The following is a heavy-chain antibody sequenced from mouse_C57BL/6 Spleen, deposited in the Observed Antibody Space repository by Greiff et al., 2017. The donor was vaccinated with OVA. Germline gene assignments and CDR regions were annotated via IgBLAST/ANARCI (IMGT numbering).Heavy chain of an antibody. V-gene: IGHV1-53*01. J-gene: IGHJ4*01. CDR1: GYTFTSYW. CDR2: INPSNGGT. Sequence: QVQLQQPGTELVKPGASVKLSCKASGYTFTSYWMHWVKQRPGQGLEWIGNINPSNGGTNYNEKFKSKATLTVDKSSSTAYMQLSSLTSEDSAVYYCAREGGHYDYDEEAMDYWGQGTSVTVSS. CDR3: AREGGHYDYDEEAMDY. D-gene: IGHD2-4*01.